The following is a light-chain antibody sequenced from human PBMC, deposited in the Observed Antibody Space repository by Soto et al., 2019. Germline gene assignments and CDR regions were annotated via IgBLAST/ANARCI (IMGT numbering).Light chain of an antibody. V-gene: IGKV1-33*01. CDR1: QDIKNY. CDR3: QQRDDFIT. Sequence: DIQMTQSPSSLSASVGDRVTITCQASQDIKNYLNWYQQKPGKAPKLLIYEASNLETGVPSRFSGSGSGRSFTFTISSLQTEDIATYYCQQRDDFITFGGGTRIEIK. CDR2: EAS. J-gene: IGKJ4*01.